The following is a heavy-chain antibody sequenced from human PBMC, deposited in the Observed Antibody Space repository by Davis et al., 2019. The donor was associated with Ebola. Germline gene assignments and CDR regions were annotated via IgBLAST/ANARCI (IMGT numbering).Heavy chain of an antibody. CDR1: GGSIVDYY. J-gene: IGHJ6*02. V-gene: IGHV4-4*08. D-gene: IGHD4-17*01. CDR2: IYPIGST. CDR3: ARGNYGDYIVLYYYNMDV. Sequence: MPSETLSLTCTVSGGSIVDYYWSWIRQSPGKGLEWIGYIYPIGSTNYNPSLKSRVTMSVDTSKNQFSLKLSSVTAADTAVYYCARGNYGDYIVLYYYNMDVWGQGTTVTVSS.